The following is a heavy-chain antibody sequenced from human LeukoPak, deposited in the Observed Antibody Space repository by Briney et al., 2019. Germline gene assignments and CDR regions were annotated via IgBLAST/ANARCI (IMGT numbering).Heavy chain of an antibody. J-gene: IGHJ4*02. CDR3: AREGTYYYDSSGYYFDY. Sequence: PSETLSLTCAVYGGSFSGYYWSWIRQPPGKGLEWIGEINHSGSTNYNPSLKSRVTISVATSKNQFSLKLSSVTAADTAVYYCAREGTYYYDSSGYYFDYWGQGTLVTVSS. CDR2: INHSGST. D-gene: IGHD3-22*01. CDR1: GGSFSGYY. V-gene: IGHV4-34*01.